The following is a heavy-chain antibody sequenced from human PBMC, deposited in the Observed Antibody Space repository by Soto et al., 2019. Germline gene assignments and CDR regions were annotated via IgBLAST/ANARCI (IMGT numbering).Heavy chain of an antibody. D-gene: IGHD6-13*01. CDR1: QFTFSSYW. Sequence: SLILSCAASQFTFSSYWMHWVRQAPGKGLVWVSRINSDGSSTNYADSVKGRFTISRDNAKNTLYLQMNSLRAEDTAVYYCASHTLAAFDYWGQGPLVTVSS. CDR2: INSDGSST. J-gene: IGHJ4*02. V-gene: IGHV3-74*01. CDR3: ASHTLAAFDY.